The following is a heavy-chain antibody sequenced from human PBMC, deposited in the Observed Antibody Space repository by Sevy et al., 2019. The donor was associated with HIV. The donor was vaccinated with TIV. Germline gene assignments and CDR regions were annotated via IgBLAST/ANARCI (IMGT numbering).Heavy chain of an antibody. Sequence: ASVRVSCKASGYTFTSYYMHWVRQAPGQGLEWMGIINPSGGSTSYAKKFQGRVTMTMDTSTSTVYMELSSLRSQDTAVYYCARSSYDRNYYYGMDVWGQGTTVPVSS. CDR1: GYTFTSYY. J-gene: IGHJ6*02. V-gene: IGHV1-46*01. CDR3: ARSSYDRNYYYGMDV. CDR2: INPSGGST. D-gene: IGHD5-18*01.